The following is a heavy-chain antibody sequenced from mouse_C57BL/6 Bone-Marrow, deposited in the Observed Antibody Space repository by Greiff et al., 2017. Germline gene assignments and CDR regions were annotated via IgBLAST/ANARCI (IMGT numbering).Heavy chain of an antibody. CDR2: INPSSGYT. CDR3: ARLCYYYGSSYDYFDY. Sequence: QVQLQQSGAELARPGASVKMSCKASGYTFTSYTMHWVKQRPGQGLEWIGYINPSSGYTKYNQKFKDKATLTADKSSSTAYMQLSSLTSEDSAVYYWARLCYYYGSSYDYFDYWGQGTTLTVSS. D-gene: IGHD1-1*01. J-gene: IGHJ2*01. CDR1: GYTFTSYT. V-gene: IGHV1-4*01.